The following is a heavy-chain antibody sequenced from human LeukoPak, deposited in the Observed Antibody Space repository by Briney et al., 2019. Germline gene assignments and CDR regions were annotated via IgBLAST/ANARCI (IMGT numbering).Heavy chain of an antibody. CDR1: GFTFSNYW. CDR3: ARSNAFDI. Sequence: GGSLRLSCAASGFTFSNYWMSWVRQAPGKGLEWVANIKEDGSQKYYVVSVKGRFTISRDKAKNSLYLQMDSLRAEDTAVYYCARSNAFDIWGQGTMVTVSS. CDR2: IKEDGSQK. V-gene: IGHV3-7*05. J-gene: IGHJ3*02.